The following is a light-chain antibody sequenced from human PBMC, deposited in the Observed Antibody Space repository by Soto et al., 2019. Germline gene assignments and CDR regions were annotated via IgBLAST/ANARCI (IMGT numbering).Light chain of an antibody. CDR2: GNN. J-gene: IGLJ2*01. CDR1: ISNIGAGYG. V-gene: IGLV1-40*01. CDR3: QSYDSSLSGHVV. Sequence: QSVLTQPPSVTGAPGQRVTISCTGGISNIGAGYGVHWYQQLPGTAPKLLIYGNNNRPSGVPDRFSGSKSGTSASLAITGLQAEDEADYYCQSYDSSLSGHVVFGGGTKLTVL.